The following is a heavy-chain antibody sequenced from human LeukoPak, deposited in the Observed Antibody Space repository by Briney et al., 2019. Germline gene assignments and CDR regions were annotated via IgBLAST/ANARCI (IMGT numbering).Heavy chain of an antibody. CDR2: IYYSGST. J-gene: IGHJ4*02. CDR3: ARVHDYDFWSGPFDY. CDR1: GGSISSSSYY. Sequence: PSETLSLTCTVSGGSISSSSYYWGWIRQPPGKGLEWIGSIYYSGSTNYNPSLKSRVTISVDTSKNQFSLKLSSVTAADTAVYYCARVHDYDFWSGPFDYWGQGTLVTVSS. V-gene: IGHV4-39*07. D-gene: IGHD3-3*01.